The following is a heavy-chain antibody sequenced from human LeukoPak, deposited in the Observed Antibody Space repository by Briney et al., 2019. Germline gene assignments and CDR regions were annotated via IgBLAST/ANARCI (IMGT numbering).Heavy chain of an antibody. V-gene: IGHV1-69*04. J-gene: IGHJ4*02. Sequence: SVKVSCKASGGTFSSYAISWVRQAPGQGLEWMGRIIPILGIANYAQKFQGRVTITADKSTSTAYMELSSLRSEDTAVYYCATDVLDYYDSSGYKGLFDYWGQGTLVTVSS. CDR3: ATDVLDYYDSSGYKGLFDY. CDR2: IIPILGIA. CDR1: GGTFSSYA. D-gene: IGHD3-22*01.